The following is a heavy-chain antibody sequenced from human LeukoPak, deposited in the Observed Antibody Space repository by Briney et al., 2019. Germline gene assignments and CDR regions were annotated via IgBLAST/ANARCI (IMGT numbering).Heavy chain of an antibody. CDR1: GLIFITSW. CDR2: IKQDGSEE. J-gene: IGHJ6*02. Sequence: GGSLRLSCAASGLIFITSWMRSVRQAPGKGLEWVANIKQDGSEEVYVDSVKGRFTISRDNAKNSLFLQMNTLRAEDTAVYYCARDPYSSTWSYGMDVWGQGTTVTVSS. CDR3: ARDPYSSTWSYGMDV. V-gene: IGHV3-7*05. D-gene: IGHD6-6*01.